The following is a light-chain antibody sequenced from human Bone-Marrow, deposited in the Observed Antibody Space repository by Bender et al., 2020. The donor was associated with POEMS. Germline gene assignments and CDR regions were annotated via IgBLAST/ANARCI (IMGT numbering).Light chain of an antibody. CDR3: SSYTSSSTLV. CDR1: SSDVGNYDL. CDR2: EVT. V-gene: IGLV2-14*02. Sequence: QSALTQPASVSGSPGQSITISCTGTSSDVGNYDLVSWYQQHPGKAPKLMISEVTQRPSGVSNRFSASKSGNTASLTISGLQAEDEADYYCSSYTSSSTLVFGTGTKVTVL. J-gene: IGLJ1*01.